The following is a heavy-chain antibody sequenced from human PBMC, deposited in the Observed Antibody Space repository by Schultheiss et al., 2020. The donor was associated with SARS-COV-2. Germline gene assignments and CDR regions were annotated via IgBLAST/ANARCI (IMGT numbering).Heavy chain of an antibody. D-gene: IGHD3-3*01. CDR2: IYYSGTT. CDR3: ARASNDFWSGALDY. J-gene: IGHJ4*02. Sequence: SETLSLTCTVSGGSISSSSDYWGWIRQSPGKGLEWIASIYYSGTTYYNPSLKSRLTISVDTSNNQFSLKLSSVTAADTAVYYCARASNDFWSGALDYWGQGTLVTVSS. CDR1: GGSISSSSDY. V-gene: IGHV4-39*07.